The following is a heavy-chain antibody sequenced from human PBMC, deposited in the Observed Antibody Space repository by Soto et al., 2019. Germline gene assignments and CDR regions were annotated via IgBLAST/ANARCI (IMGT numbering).Heavy chain of an antibody. CDR3: TREAGYCSRTSCYRRAFDS. Sequence: EVQLVESGGDLVQPGGSLRLSCAASGFTFSSHWMHWVRRVPGKGLVWVSHINTDGGITGYADSVKGRFTISRDNAKNTLYLKMTRLRVEDTSVYYCTREAGYCSRTSCYRRAFDSWGQGTMVTVSS. CDR1: GFTFSSHW. D-gene: IGHD2-2*01. J-gene: IGHJ3*02. CDR2: INTDGGIT. V-gene: IGHV3-74*01.